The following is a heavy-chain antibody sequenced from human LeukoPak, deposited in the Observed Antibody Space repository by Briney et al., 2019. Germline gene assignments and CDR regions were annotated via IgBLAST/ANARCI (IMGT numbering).Heavy chain of an antibody. Sequence: SETLSLTCTVSSGSISSGAYYWSWIRQPPGKGLEWIGEINHSGSTNYNPSLKSRVTISVDTSKNQFSLKLSSVTAADTAVYYCARNPDTAMETGFDYWGQGTLVTVSS. V-gene: IGHV4-39*07. CDR2: INHSGST. CDR1: SGSISSGAYY. J-gene: IGHJ4*02. CDR3: ARNPDTAMETGFDY. D-gene: IGHD5-18*01.